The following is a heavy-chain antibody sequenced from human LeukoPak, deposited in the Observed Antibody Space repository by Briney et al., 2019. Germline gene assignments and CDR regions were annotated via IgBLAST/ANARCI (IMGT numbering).Heavy chain of an antibody. CDR1: GYTFTSYD. CDR2: ISAYNGNT. Sequence: ASVKVSCKASGYTFTSYDINWVRQATGQGLEWMGWISAYNGNTNYAQKLQGRVTMTTDTSTSTAYMELRSLRSDDTAVYYCARDDGLVPAGTWFDPWGQGTLVTVSS. V-gene: IGHV1-18*01. CDR3: ARDDGLVPAGTWFDP. J-gene: IGHJ5*02. D-gene: IGHD2-2*01.